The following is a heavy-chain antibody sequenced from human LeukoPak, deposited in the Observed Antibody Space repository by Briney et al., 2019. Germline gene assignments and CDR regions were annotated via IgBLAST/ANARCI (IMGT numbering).Heavy chain of an antibody. CDR2: INPNSGGT. CDR1: GYTFTGYY. J-gene: IGHJ6*03. Sequence: GASVKVSCKTSGYTFTGYYVHWVRQAPGQGPEWMGWINPNSGGTNYAQKFRGRVTMTRDTSISTAYMEVSRLRSDDTAMFYCARATGSVDYYYMDVWGKGTTVTVSS. V-gene: IGHV1-2*02. D-gene: IGHD1-1*01. CDR3: ARATGSVDYYYMDV.